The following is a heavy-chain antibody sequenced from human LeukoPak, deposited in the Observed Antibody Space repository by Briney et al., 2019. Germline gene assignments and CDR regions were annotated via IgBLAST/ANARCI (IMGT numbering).Heavy chain of an antibody. Sequence: PSETLSLTCTVSGGSISSSSYYWGWIRQPPGKGLEWIGSIYYSGSTNYNPSLKSRVTISVDTSKNQFSLKLSSVTAADTAVYYCARFWVEWDAFDIWGQGTMVTVSS. J-gene: IGHJ3*02. CDR1: GGSISSSSYY. V-gene: IGHV4-39*07. CDR3: ARFWVEWDAFDI. CDR2: IYYSGST. D-gene: IGHD3-16*01.